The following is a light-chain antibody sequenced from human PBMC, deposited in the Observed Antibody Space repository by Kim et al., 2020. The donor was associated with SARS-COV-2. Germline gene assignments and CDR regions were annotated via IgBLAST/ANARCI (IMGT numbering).Light chain of an antibody. CDR2: GKN. CDR3: NSRDSSGNHPEV. J-gene: IGLJ3*02. CDR1: SLRSYH. V-gene: IGLV3-19*01. Sequence: SSELTQDPAVSVALGQTVRITCQGDSLRSYHASWYQQKPGQAPVLVIYGKNNRPSGIPDRFSGSSSGNTASLTITGAQAEDEADYYCNSRDSSGNHPEVFGGGTQLTVL.